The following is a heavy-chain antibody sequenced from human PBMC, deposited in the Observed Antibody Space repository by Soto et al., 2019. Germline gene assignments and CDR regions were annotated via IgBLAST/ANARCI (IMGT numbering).Heavy chain of an antibody. D-gene: IGHD2-21*02. J-gene: IGHJ4*02. Sequence: EVQLVESGGGLVQPGGSLRLSCAASGFTFSSYWMSWVRQAPGKGLEWVANIKQDGSEKYYVDSVKGRFTISRDNAKNSLYLQMNSLSAEDTAVYYCARDSAPDAEVTRYYFDYWGQGTLVTVSS. CDR1: GFTFSSYW. CDR3: ARDSAPDAEVTRYYFDY. V-gene: IGHV3-7*01. CDR2: IKQDGSEK.